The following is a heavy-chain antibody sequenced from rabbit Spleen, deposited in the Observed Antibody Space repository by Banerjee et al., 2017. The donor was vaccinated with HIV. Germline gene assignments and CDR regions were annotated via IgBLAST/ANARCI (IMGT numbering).Heavy chain of an antibody. V-gene: IGHV1S7*01. Sequence: QLVESGGGLVQPGGSLKLSCKASGFDFSTYSMSWVRQAPGKGLEWIGYIVPIFGVTYYANWVNGRFTISSHNAQNTLYLQLDSLTAADTATYFCVREAGYGGWNFGWWGPGTLVTVS. J-gene: IGHJ4*01. CDR3: VREAGYGGWNFGW. CDR1: GFDFSTYS. D-gene: IGHD4-2*01. CDR2: IVPIFGVT.